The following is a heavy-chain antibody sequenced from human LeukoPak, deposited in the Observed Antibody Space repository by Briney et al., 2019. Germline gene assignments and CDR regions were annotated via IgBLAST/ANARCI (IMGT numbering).Heavy chain of an antibody. CDR3: ARGPRGGNWNEALDY. CDR1: GYSFTTYW. J-gene: IGHJ4*02. V-gene: IGHV5-51*01. D-gene: IGHD1-1*01. Sequence: GESLKISCKASGYSFTTYWIGWVRQMPGKGLEWMGMFFPGDSDTRKSPSFQGQVPLSADNSITTAYLQWSSLKASDTAMYYCARGPRGGNWNEALDYWGQGTLVTVSS. CDR2: FFPGDSDT.